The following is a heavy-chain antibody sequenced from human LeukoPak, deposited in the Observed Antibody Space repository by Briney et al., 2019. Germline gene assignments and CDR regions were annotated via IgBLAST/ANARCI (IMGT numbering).Heavy chain of an antibody. CDR3: AKDIYSYGELDH. CDR1: GFTFSNYG. Sequence: PGGSLRLSCAASGFTFSNYGMHWVRQAPGKGLEWVAFIRYDARNIYYADSVKGRFTISRDNSKKTLYVQMKSLRAEDTAFYYCAKDIYSYGELDHWGQGTLVIVSS. J-gene: IGHJ4*02. V-gene: IGHV3-30*02. CDR2: IRYDARNI. D-gene: IGHD5-18*01.